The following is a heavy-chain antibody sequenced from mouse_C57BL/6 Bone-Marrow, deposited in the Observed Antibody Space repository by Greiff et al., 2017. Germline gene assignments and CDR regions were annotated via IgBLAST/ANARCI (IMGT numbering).Heavy chain of an antibody. V-gene: IGHV5-6*01. CDR1: GFTFSSYG. Sequence: EVQLVESGGDLVKPGGSLKLSCAASGFTFSSYGMSWVRQTPDKRLEWVATISSGGSYTYYPDSVKGRFTISRDNAKNTLYLQLSRLKSEDTAMYYCARRWLLRTWFAYWGQGTLVTVSA. CDR3: ARRWLLRTWFAY. D-gene: IGHD2-3*01. CDR2: ISSGGSYT. J-gene: IGHJ3*01.